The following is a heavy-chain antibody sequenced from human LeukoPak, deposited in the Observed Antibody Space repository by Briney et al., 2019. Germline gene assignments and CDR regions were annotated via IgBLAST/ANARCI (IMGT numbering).Heavy chain of an antibody. J-gene: IGHJ2*01. CDR1: GFTFSSYG. V-gene: IGHV3-30*02. Sequence: HPGGSLRLSCAASGFTFSSYGMHWVRQAPGKGLEWVAFIRYDGSNKYYADSVKGRFTISRDNSKNTLYLQMNSLRAEDTAVYYCAKEGGTDWYFDLWGRGTLVTVSS. CDR3: AKEGGTDWYFDL. CDR2: IRYDGSNK.